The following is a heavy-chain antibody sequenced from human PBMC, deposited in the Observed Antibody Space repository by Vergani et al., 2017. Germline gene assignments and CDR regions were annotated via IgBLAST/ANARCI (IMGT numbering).Heavy chain of an antibody. J-gene: IGHJ4*02. CDR1: GYTFTGYY. D-gene: IGHD6-19*01. CDR3: ARDRDSSGYLYYFDY. Sequence: QLQLVQSGAEVKKPGASVKVSCKASGYTFTGYYMHWVRQAPGQGLEWMGWINPNSGGTNYAQKCQGRVTMTRDTSISTAYMELSRLRSDDTAVYYCARDRDSSGYLYYFDYWGQGTLVTGSS. CDR2: INPNSGGT. V-gene: IGHV1-2*02.